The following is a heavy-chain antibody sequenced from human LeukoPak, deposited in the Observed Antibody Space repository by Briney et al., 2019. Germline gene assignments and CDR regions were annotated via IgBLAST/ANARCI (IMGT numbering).Heavy chain of an antibody. CDR1: GGSFSGYY. Sequence: SETLSLTCAAYGGSFSGYYWSWIRQPPGKGLEWIGEINHSGSTNYNPSLKSRGTISVDTSKNQFSLKLSSVTAADTAVYYCARALDILTGTFDYWGQGTLVTVSS. J-gene: IGHJ4*02. V-gene: IGHV4-34*01. CDR3: ARALDILTGTFDY. CDR2: INHSGST. D-gene: IGHD3-9*01.